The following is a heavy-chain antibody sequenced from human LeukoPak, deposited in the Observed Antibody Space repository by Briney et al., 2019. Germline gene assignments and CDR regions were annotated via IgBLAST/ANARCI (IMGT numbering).Heavy chain of an antibody. CDR3: ARDPAHYGDYGYNWFDP. CDR2: IIPIFGTA. CDR1: GYTFTSYG. Sequence: SVKVSCKASGYTFTSYGISWVRQAPGQGLEWMGGIIPIFGTANYAQKFQGRVTITADESTSTAYMELSSLRSEDTAVYYCARDPAHYGDYGYNWFDPWGQGTLVTVSS. D-gene: IGHD4-17*01. J-gene: IGHJ5*02. V-gene: IGHV1-69*13.